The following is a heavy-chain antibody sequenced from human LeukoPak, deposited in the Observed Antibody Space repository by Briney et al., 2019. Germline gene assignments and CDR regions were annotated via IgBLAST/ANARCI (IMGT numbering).Heavy chain of an antibody. V-gene: IGHV3-7*01. CDR3: ARDSSSWYFDY. Sequence: GGSLRLSCAASGFTFSSYWMSWVRQAPGKGLEWVANIKQDGSEKYYVDSVKGRFTISRDNTKNSLYLQMNSLRAEDTAVYYCARDSSSWYFDYWGQGTLVTVSS. D-gene: IGHD6-13*01. CDR1: GFTFSSYW. CDR2: IKQDGSEK. J-gene: IGHJ4*02.